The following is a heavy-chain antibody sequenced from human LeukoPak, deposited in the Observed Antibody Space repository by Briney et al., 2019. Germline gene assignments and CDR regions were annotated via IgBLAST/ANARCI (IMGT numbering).Heavy chain of an antibody. CDR2: ISAYNGNT. J-gene: IGHJ4*02. D-gene: IGHD3-22*01. CDR1: GYTFTSYG. V-gene: IGHV1-18*01. Sequence: ASVKVSCKASGYTFTSYGISWVRQAPGRGLEWMGWISAYNGNTNYAQKLQGRVTMTTDTSTSTAYMELRSLRSDDTAVYYCARDLGTYYYDSSGLIWGQGTLVTVSS. CDR3: ARDLGTYYYDSSGLI.